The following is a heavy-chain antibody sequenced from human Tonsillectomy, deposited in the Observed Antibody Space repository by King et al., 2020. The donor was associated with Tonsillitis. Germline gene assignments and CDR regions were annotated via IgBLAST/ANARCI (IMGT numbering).Heavy chain of an antibody. CDR1: KFTFRDHL. CDR3: ARKGADDGSTLYRYVDS. J-gene: IGHJ4*02. CDR2: IRHDGSDK. Sequence: VQLVDFRGGLVQSGGSLRPSCAASKFTFRDHLMTWVRQAPGKGLEWVANIRHDGSDKKYADSVKGRFSISRDNAKNSLYIQMNSLTVQDTAVYYCARKGADDGSTLYRYVDSWSQGALVTVSS. V-gene: IGHV3-7*01. D-gene: IGHD2/OR15-2a*01.